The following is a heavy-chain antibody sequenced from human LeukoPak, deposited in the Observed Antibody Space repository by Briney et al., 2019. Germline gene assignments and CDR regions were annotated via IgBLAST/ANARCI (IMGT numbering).Heavy chain of an antibody. V-gene: IGHV3-30*02. Sequence: GGSLRLPCAASGFTFSSYWMSWVRQAPGKGLEWVAFIRYDGSNKYYADSVKGRFTISRDNSKNTLYLQMNSLRAEDTAVYYCATYCSGGSCYSNDAFDIWGQGTMVTVSS. CDR3: ATYCSGGSCYSNDAFDI. J-gene: IGHJ3*02. D-gene: IGHD2-15*01. CDR2: IRYDGSNK. CDR1: GFTFSSYW.